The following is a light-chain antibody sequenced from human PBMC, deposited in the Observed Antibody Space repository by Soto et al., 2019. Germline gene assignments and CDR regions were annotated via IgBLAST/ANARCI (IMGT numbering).Light chain of an antibody. V-gene: IGKV1-39*01. CDR1: QSISSY. CDR2: AAS. CDR3: QQSYCNPYT. J-gene: IGKJ2*01. Sequence: DIQMTQSPSSLSASVGDRVTITCRASQSISSYLNWYQQKPGKAPKLLIYAASSLQSGVPSRFSGSGSGTDFPLTFSSLQPEDFATFYCQQSYCNPYTGGQGTKLEI.